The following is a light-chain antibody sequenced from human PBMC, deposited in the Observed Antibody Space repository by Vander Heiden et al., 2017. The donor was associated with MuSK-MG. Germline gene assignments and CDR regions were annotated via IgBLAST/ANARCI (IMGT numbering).Light chain of an antibody. CDR1: QSISTY. Sequence: DIQMTQSPSSLSASVGDRVTISCRARQSISTYLNWYQQKPGKAPKLLIYAASSLQSGVPSRFSGSASGTDFTLTISMLHPEDFATYYCQRSDSSSLTFGGGTKVEIK. V-gene: IGKV1-39*01. CDR2: AAS. J-gene: IGKJ4*01. CDR3: QRSDSSSLT.